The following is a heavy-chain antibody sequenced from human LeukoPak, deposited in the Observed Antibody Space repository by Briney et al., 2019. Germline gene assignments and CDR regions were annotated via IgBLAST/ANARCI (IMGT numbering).Heavy chain of an antibody. CDR3: ARGGSGATFDI. V-gene: IGHV1-3*04. CDR1: GYTFTRYT. D-gene: IGHD1-26*01. Sequence: ASVKVSCKTSGYTFTRYTLHWMRQAPGQGLEWMGWINTDNGNTKYPQQFQGRVTSIRDTSANTVYMELSSLRSEDTATYYCARGGSGATFDIWGQGTTVTVSS. J-gene: IGHJ3*02. CDR2: INTDNGNT.